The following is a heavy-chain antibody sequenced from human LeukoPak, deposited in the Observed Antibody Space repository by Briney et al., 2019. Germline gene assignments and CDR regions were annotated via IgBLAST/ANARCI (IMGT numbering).Heavy chain of an antibody. CDR3: AREGWFGEPPSHWFDP. D-gene: IGHD3-10*01. Sequence: SQTLSLTCAISGDSVSTKSATWNWIRQSPSRGLEWLGRTYYTSKWYNDYAVSVKSRITINPDTSKDQFSLQLNSVTPEDTAVYYCAREGWFGEPPSHWFDPWGQGTLVTVSS. J-gene: IGHJ5*02. V-gene: IGHV6-1*01. CDR1: GDSVSTKSAT. CDR2: TYYTSKWYN.